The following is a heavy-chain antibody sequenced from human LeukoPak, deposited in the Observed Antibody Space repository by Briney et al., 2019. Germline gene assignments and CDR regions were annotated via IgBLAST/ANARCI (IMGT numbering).Heavy chain of an antibody. CDR2: ISPDGNKE. D-gene: IGHD1/OR15-1a*01. CDR1: RFTFNIFG. V-gene: IGHV3-30*18. J-gene: IGHJ4*02. Sequence: GRSLRLSCAASRFTFNIFGIHWVRQAPGKGLEWVAAISPDGNKEYYTESVKGRFTVSRDNSKNMIYLQMNSLRGEDSAVYYCAKVNNYDDYWGQGTLVTVSS. CDR3: AKVNNYDDY.